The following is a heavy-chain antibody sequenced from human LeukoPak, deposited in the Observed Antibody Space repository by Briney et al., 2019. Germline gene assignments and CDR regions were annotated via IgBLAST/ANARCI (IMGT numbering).Heavy chain of an antibody. CDR3: AKEASGSYYNPPFDY. CDR1: GFTFSSYA. V-gene: IGHV3-30*04. Sequence: GSLRLSCAASGFTFSSYAMHWVRQAPGKGLEWVAVISYDGSNKYYADSVKGRFTISRDNSKNTLYLQMNSLRAEDTAVYYCAKEASGSYYNPPFDYWGQGTLVTVSS. CDR2: ISYDGSNK. D-gene: IGHD3-10*01. J-gene: IGHJ4*02.